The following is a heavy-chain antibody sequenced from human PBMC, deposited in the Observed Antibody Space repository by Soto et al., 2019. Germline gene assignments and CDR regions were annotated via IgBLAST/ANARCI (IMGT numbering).Heavy chain of an antibody. CDR2: ISGSGGST. CDR3: AKLKAYTVATISVDY. J-gene: IGHJ4*02. CDR1: GFTFSSYA. V-gene: IGHV3-23*01. D-gene: IGHD5-12*01. Sequence: EVQLLESGGGLVQPGGSLRLSCAASGFTFSSYAMSWVRQAPGKGLEWVSAISGSGGSTYYADSVKGRFTISSDNSKNPLYLQMNSVRARGTAVYYCAKLKAYTVATISVDYWGQGTLVTVSS.